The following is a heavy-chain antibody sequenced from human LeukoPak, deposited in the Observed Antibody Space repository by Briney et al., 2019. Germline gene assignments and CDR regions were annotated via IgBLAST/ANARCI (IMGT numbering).Heavy chain of an antibody. Sequence: GGSLRLSCAASGFSVNSNYMTWVRRAPGKGLEWVSVLYTGGNTYYAESVQGRFSVSRDNSRNTLYLQMNSLRAEDTAVYYCARGFYFVGRQPAYAFDFWGLGTLVTVSS. D-gene: IGHD3-10*02. V-gene: IGHV3-53*01. CDR3: ARGFYFVGRQPAYAFDF. CDR2: LYTGGNT. CDR1: GFSVNSNY. J-gene: IGHJ4*02.